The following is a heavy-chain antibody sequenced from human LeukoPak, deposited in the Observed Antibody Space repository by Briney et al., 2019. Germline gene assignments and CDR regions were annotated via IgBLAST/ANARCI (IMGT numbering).Heavy chain of an antibody. CDR2: ISSSSSYI. CDR3: ARDRRRRNYYDSSGYDY. J-gene: IGHJ4*02. CDR1: GFTFSTYS. D-gene: IGHD3-22*01. V-gene: IGHV3-21*01. Sequence: GGSLRLSCAASGFTFSTYSMNWVRQAPGKGLEWVSSISSSSSYIYYADSVKGRFTISRDNAKNSLYLQMNSLRAEDTAVYYCARDRRRRNYYDSSGYDYWGQGTLVTVSS.